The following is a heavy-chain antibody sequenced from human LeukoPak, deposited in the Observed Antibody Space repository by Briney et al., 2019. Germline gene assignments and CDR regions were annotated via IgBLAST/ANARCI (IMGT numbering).Heavy chain of an antibody. CDR1: GVSLNDYY. CDR2: ISHTEGT. D-gene: IGHD2-8*01. CDR3: ARIRCGHSGSHCSNP. J-gene: IGHJ5*02. V-gene: IGHV4-34*01. Sequence: PSETLSLTCGCFGVSLNDYYRSWMRQSAGKELAWIVQISHTEGTSYKPSLESRVTMSVGTSENQLSLKLIFVNDADTAVYYCARIRCGHSGSHCSNPWGLGTLVTVSS.